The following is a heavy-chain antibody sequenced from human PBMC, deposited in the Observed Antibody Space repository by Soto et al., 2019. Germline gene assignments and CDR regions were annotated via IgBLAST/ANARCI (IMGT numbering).Heavy chain of an antibody. CDR3: AVGPASGEFDY. CDR1: GYTFTTYG. Sequence: ASVKVSFKASGYTFTTYGMHLVRQAPGQRLEWMGWVNTGNGNTAYSQKFQGRVTITRDTSASTGYMEVSSLSSEDMAVYYCAVGPASGEFDYWGQGTLVTVSS. V-gene: IGHV1-3*04. J-gene: IGHJ4*02. CDR2: VNTGNGNT. D-gene: IGHD3-3*01.